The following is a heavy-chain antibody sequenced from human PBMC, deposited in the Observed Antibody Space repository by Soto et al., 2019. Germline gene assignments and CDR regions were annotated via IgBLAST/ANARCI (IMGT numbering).Heavy chain of an antibody. CDR3: ARPGLPGHDSSGYYYD. D-gene: IGHD3-22*01. Sequence: QVQLQQWGAGLLKPSETLSLTCAVYGGSFSGYYWSWIRQPPGKGLEWIGEINHSGSTNYNPSLKSRVTISVDTSKNQFSLKLSSVTAADTAVYYCARPGLPGHDSSGYYYDWGQGTLVTVSS. CDR2: INHSGST. J-gene: IGHJ4*02. CDR1: GGSFSGYY. V-gene: IGHV4-34*01.